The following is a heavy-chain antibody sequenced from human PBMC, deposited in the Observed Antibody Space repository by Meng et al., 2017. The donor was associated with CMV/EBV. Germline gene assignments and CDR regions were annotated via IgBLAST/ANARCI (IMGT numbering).Heavy chain of an antibody. CDR1: GGSISSSSYY. CDR2: IYYSGST. CDR3: ARDLGRFLEWSGALGGMDV. Sequence: SETLSLTCTVSGGSISSSSYYWGWIRQPPGKGLEWIGSIYYSGSTYYNPSLKSRVTISVDTSKNQFSLKLSSVTAADTAVYYCARDLGRFLEWSGALGGMDVWGQGTTVTVSS. J-gene: IGHJ6*02. D-gene: IGHD3-3*01. V-gene: IGHV4-39*07.